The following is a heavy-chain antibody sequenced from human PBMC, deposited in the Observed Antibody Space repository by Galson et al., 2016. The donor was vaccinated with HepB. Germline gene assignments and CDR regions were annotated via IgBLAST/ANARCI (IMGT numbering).Heavy chain of an antibody. CDR1: GYTFTGFY. Sequence: SVKVSCKASGYTFTGFYIHWVRQAPGQGLEWMGWINPNTDGTNYAPKFQGRVTMTSATSIKTAYMELSRLTSDDAAMYYCAWSLRAPRVPNSPVSLDYWGQGTLVTVSS. CDR2: INPNTDGT. CDR3: AWSLRAPRVPNSPVSLDY. D-gene: IGHD4-17*01. V-gene: IGHV1-2*02. J-gene: IGHJ4*02.